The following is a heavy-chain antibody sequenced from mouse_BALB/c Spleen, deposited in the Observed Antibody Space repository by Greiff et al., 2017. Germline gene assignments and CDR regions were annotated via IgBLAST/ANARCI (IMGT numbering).Heavy chain of an antibody. CDR2: ISSGGST. V-gene: IGHV5-6-5*01. CDR1: GFTFSSYA. Sequence: EVQLVESGGGLVKPGGSLKLSCAASGFTFSSYAMSWVRQTPEKRLEWVASISSGGSTYYPDSVKGRFTISRDNARNILYLQMSSLRSEDTAMYYCARGLYDYWYFDVWGAGTTVTVSS. J-gene: IGHJ1*01. CDR3: ARGLYDYWYFDV. D-gene: IGHD2-3*01.